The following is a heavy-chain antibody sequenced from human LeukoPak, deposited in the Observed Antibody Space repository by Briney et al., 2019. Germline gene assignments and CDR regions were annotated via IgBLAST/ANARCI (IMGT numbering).Heavy chain of an antibody. CDR3: ARDGGGALTFDY. CDR1: GGSISSYY. D-gene: IGHD3-16*01. J-gene: IGHJ4*02. V-gene: IGHV4-59*01. CDR2: IYYSGST. Sequence: SETLSLTCTVSGGSISSYYWSWLRQPPGKGLEWIGYIYYSGSTNYNPSLKSRVTISVDTSKNQFSLKLSSVTAADTAVYYCARDGGGALTFDYWGQGTLVTVSS.